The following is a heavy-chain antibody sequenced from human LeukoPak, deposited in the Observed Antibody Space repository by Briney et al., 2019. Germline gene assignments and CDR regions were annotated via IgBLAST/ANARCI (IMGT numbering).Heavy chain of an antibody. CDR3: ARRFRVGATPPAFDV. J-gene: IGHJ3*01. Sequence: ASVKVSCKASGYTFTSYYMHWVRQAPGQGLEWMGMINPSGGSTSYAQKFQGRVTMTRDTSTSTVYMELSSLRSEDTAVYYCARRFRVGATPPAFDVWGQGTMVTVSS. D-gene: IGHD1-26*01. CDR2: INPSGGST. V-gene: IGHV1-46*03. CDR1: GYTFTSYY.